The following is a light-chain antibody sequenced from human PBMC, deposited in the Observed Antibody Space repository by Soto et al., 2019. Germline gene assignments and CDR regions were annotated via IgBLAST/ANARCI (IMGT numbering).Light chain of an antibody. Sequence: DIQMTQSPSSLSASVGDRVTIICRASQSISSYLNWYQQKPGKAPKLLIYAASSLQSGVPSRFSGSGSGPDFTLTISSLQPEDFATYYCQQSYSTPLTFGGGTKVEIK. V-gene: IGKV1-39*01. CDR3: QQSYSTPLT. CDR2: AAS. J-gene: IGKJ4*01. CDR1: QSISSY.